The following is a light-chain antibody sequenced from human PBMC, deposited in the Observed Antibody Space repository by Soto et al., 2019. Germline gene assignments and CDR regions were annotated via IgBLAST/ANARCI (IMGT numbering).Light chain of an antibody. CDR1: SSDVGAYNY. Sequence: QSVLTQPASVSGSPGQSITISCTGTSSDVGAYNYVSWYQQHPGKAPKLMIYEVSNRPSGVSDRFSGSRSGNTASLTISGLQAEDEAAYYCCSYADTYTFVVFGGGTKVTVL. CDR3: CSYADTYTFVV. V-gene: IGLV2-14*01. J-gene: IGLJ2*01. CDR2: EVS.